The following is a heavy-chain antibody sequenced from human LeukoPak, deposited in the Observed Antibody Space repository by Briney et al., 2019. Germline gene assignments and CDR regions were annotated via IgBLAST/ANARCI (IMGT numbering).Heavy chain of an antibody. J-gene: IGHJ4*02. V-gene: IGHV3-23*01. CDR2: ISGSGGST. CDR3: AKDFWSGPDY. Sequence: PGGSLRLSCAASGFTFSSYSMNWVRQAPGKGLEWVSAISGSGGSTYYADSVKGRFTISRDNSKNTLYLQMNSLRAEDTAVYYCAKDFWSGPDYWGQGTLVTVSS. D-gene: IGHD3-3*01. CDR1: GFTFSSYS.